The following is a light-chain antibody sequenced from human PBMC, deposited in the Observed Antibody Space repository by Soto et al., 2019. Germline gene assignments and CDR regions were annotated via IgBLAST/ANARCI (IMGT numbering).Light chain of an antibody. CDR1: QSISSN. CDR2: GAS. V-gene: IGKV3-15*01. J-gene: IGKJ1*01. Sequence: EIVMTQSPATLSASPGERATLSCRARQSISSNLAWYQHKPGQAPRLLIYGASTRATGIPARFSGSGSGTEFTLTISSLQSEDFAVYYCQQYNSWPPWTFGQGTKVEIK. CDR3: QQYNSWPPWT.